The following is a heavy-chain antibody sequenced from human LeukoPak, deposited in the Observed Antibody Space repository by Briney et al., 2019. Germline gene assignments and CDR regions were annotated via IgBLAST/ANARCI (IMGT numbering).Heavy chain of an antibody. CDR1: GFTFSNYA. V-gene: IGHV3-23*01. D-gene: IGHD6-19*01. CDR2: ITGSGDIT. CDR3: VRDQQWRIYSRRFYPQAKAYYYYAMDV. Sequence: GGSLRLSCAVSGFTFSNYALSWVRQAPGKGLEWLSAITGSGDITYYADSVKGRFTISRDNSKNTVSLQMNILRAEDTAVYYCVRDQQWRIYSRRFYPQAKAYYYYAMDVWGQGTTVSVSS. J-gene: IGHJ6*02.